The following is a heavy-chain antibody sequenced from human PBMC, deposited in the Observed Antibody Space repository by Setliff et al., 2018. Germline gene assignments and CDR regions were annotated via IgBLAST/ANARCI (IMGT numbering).Heavy chain of an antibody. CDR3: ARDNTMVGLLVATMPFDY. D-gene: IGHD5-12*01. CDR2: LHTSGSI. J-gene: IGHJ4*02. CDR1: GGSISSGTYY. V-gene: IGHV4-61*02. Sequence: SETLSLTCTVSGGSISSGTYYWSWIRQPAGKGLEWIGRLHTSGSIDYNPSLKSRVTISVDTSKNQFSLRLRSVTAADTAVYFCARDNTMVGLLVATMPFDYWGPGTLVTVSS.